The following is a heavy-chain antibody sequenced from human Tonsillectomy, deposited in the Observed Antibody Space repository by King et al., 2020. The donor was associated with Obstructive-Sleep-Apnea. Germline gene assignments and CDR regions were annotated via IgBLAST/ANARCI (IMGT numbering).Heavy chain of an antibody. D-gene: IGHD2-21*02. CDR3: ARDPRGGGVTTYGMDV. Sequence: QLVQSGAEVKKPGASVKVSCKASGYALTSYAMHWVRQAPGQSLEWMGWINAGDDNTKYSQKFQGRVTITRDTSVSSAYMELSSLTSEDTAVYYCARDPRGGGVTTYGMDVWGQGTTVTVSS. J-gene: IGHJ6*02. V-gene: IGHV1-3*01. CDR2: INAGDDNT. CDR1: GYALTSYA.